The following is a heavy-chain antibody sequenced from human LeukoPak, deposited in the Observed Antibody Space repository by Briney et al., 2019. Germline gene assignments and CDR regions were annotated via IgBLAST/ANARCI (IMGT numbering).Heavy chain of an antibody. D-gene: IGHD3-9*01. CDR3: ARARYFDWLIVDY. CDR1: GFTFSSYS. V-gene: IGHV3-21*01. J-gene: IGHJ4*02. Sequence: GGSLRLSCAASGFTFSSYSMNWVRQAPGKGLEWVSSISSSSSYIYYADSVKGRFTISRDNAKNPLYLQMNSLRAEDTAVYYCARARYFDWLIVDYWGQGTLVTVSS. CDR2: ISSSSSYI.